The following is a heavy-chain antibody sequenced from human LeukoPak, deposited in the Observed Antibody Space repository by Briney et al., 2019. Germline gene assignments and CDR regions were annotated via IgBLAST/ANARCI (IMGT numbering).Heavy chain of an antibody. V-gene: IGHV3-21*01. CDR3: AKDRGSYGGAFDY. J-gene: IGHJ4*02. CDR1: GFTFSSYS. D-gene: IGHD1-26*01. Sequence: GGSLRLSCAASGFTFSSYSMNWVRQAPGKGLEWVSSISTSSSYIYYADSVKGRFTISRDNSENTLYLQMNSLRAEDTAVYYCAKDRGSYGGAFDYWGQGTLVTVSS. CDR2: ISTSSSYI.